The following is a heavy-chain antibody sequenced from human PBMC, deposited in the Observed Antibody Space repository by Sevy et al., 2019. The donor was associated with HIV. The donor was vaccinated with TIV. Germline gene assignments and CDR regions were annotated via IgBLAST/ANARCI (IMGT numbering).Heavy chain of an antibody. CDR2: MKEDGSEG. Sequence: GGSLRLSCAASGFTFSSYWMSWVRQAPGKGLEWVATMKEDGSEGNYVDSVKGRFTISRDDAKNSLYLQMNSLGAEDTAVYYCVREGVGGYSYSLDCWGQGTLVTVSS. D-gene: IGHD5-18*01. CDR1: GFTFSSYW. CDR3: VREGVGGYSYSLDC. J-gene: IGHJ4*02. V-gene: IGHV3-7*01.